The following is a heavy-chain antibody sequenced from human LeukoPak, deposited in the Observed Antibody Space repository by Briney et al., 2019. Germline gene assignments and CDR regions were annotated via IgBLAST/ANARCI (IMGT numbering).Heavy chain of an antibody. J-gene: IGHJ4*02. Sequence: ASVKVSCKASGYTFSRYHMHWVRQAPGQGLEWMGIINPSNNNTRDAQKFQGRVTMTRDTSTSTVYMELSSLRSEDTAVYYCARDNSDWYGSGSYPQYYFDYWGQGTLVTVSS. CDR3: ARDNSDWYGSGSYPQYYFDY. CDR1: GYTFSRYH. CDR2: INPSNNNT. V-gene: IGHV1-46*01. D-gene: IGHD3-10*01.